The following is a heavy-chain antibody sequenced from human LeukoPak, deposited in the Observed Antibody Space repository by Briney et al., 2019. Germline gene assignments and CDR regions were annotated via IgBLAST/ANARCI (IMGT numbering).Heavy chain of an antibody. Sequence: SETLSLTCTVSGGSISSGDYYWSWIRQPPGKGLEWIGYIYYSGSTYYNPSLKSRVTISVDTSKNQFSLKLSSVTAADTAVYYCARGLGGDYWFDPWGQGTLVTVSS. CDR2: IYYSGST. CDR3: ARGLGGDYWFDP. V-gene: IGHV4-30-4*01. CDR1: GGSISSGDYY. D-gene: IGHD4-17*01. J-gene: IGHJ5*02.